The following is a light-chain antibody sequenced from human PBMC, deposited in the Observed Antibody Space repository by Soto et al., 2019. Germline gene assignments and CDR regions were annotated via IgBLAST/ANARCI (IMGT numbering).Light chain of an antibody. CDR3: TSHGGTNNFVI. CDR1: SSNVGSYNY. J-gene: IGLJ2*01. CDR2: EVN. Sequence: QSALTQPPSASGSPGQSVTISCTGTSSNVGSYNYVSWYQQYPGKAPKLMIYEVNKRPSGVPDRFSGSKSGNTASLTVSGLQAEDEADYYCTSHGGTNNFVIFGGGTKVTVL. V-gene: IGLV2-8*01.